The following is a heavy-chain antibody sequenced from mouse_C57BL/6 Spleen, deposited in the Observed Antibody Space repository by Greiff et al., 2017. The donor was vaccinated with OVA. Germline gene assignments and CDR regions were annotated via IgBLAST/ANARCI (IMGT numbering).Heavy chain of an antibody. J-gene: IGHJ1*03. D-gene: IGHD1-1*01. Sequence: EVMLVESGGGLVKPGGSLKLSCAASGFTFSSYAMSWVRQTPEKRLEWVATISDGGSYTYYPDNVKGRFTISRDNAKNNLYLQMSHLKSEDTAMYYCARERSDYYGSTPLYWYFDVWGTGTTVTVSS. V-gene: IGHV5-4*01. CDR2: ISDGGSYT. CDR3: ARERSDYYGSTPLYWYFDV. CDR1: GFTFSSYA.